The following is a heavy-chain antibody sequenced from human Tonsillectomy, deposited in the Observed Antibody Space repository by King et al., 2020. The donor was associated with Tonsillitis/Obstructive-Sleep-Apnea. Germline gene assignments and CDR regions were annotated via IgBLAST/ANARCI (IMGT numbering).Heavy chain of an antibody. CDR1: GFTFSDYY. Sequence: VQLVQSGGGLVKPGGSLRLSCAASGFTFSDYYMSWIRQAPGKGLEWVSYISSSGSTIYYADSVKGRFTISRDNAKNTPYLQMNSLRAEDTAVYYCAREGVGYCSSTSCYRYIFVYWGQGALVTLSS. CDR2: ISSSGSTI. J-gene: IGHJ4*02. CDR3: AREGVGYCSSTSCYRYIFVY. V-gene: IGHV3-11*01. D-gene: IGHD2-2*01.